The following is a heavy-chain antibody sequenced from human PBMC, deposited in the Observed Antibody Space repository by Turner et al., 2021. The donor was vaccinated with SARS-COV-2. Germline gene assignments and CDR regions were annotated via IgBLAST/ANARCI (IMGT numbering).Heavy chain of an antibody. J-gene: IGHJ4*02. CDR1: GYTFTSYY. Sequence: QAALAQSRSEVKKARSWVKVSCTASGYTFTSYYLQWARQASGKGLEWMGIINRSGGSTSYAQKFQGRVSMTRDTSTSTVYMELSSLGSEVTSVYYGARGDSGSCGPFDYWGQGTLVTVSS. D-gene: IGHD1-26*01. CDR2: INRSGGST. V-gene: IGHV1-46*01. CDR3: ARGDSGSCGPFDY.